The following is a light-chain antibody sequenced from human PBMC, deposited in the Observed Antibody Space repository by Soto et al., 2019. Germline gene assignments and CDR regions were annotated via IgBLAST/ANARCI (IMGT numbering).Light chain of an antibody. V-gene: IGKV3-11*01. CDR3: QQRSTTWT. J-gene: IGKJ1*01. CDR2: DAS. Sequence: EIVLTQSPATLSLSPGERATLSCRARQSVSSYLAWYQQKPGQAPRLLIYDASNRATGIPARFSGSGFGIDCTLTIGSVEPEDFAVYYCQQRSTTWTFGQGTKVEIK. CDR1: QSVSSY.